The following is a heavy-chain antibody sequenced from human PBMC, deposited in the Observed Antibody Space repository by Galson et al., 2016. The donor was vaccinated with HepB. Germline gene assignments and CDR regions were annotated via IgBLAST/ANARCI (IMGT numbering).Heavy chain of an antibody. CDR3: ARARDRGPVLD. CDR1: GFIFSDYY. D-gene: IGHD3-10*01. J-gene: IGHJ4*02. CDR2: ISGSSSYT. Sequence: SLRLSCAASGFIFSDYYMNWIRQAPGKGLEWFSYISGSSSYTNYADSVKGRFTVSRDNAENSLHLQLNNLTAEDTAVYYCARARDRGPVLDWGQGALVTVSS. V-gene: IGHV3-11*06.